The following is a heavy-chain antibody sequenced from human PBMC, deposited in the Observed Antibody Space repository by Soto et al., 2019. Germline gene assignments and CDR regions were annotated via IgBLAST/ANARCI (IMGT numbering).Heavy chain of an antibody. V-gene: IGHV3-15*04. CDR1: GFTLTNAW. Sequence: EVQLVESGGGLVKPGGSLRISCAASGFTLTNAWMSWVRQAPGRGLEWVGRIGAKSDGGTTDYAAPVKGRFTISRDDSKNTLYLQMNSLKTEDTGMYYCTTRIAGGQGTRVTVSS. D-gene: IGHD2-15*01. CDR3: TTRIA. J-gene: IGHJ4*02. CDR2: IGAKSDGGTT.